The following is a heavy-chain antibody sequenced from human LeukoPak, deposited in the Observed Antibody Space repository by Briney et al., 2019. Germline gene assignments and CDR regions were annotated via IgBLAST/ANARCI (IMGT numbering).Heavy chain of an antibody. D-gene: IGHD1-26*01. J-gene: IGHJ5*02. Sequence: GGSLRLSCAASGFTFSSYTMNGVRQAPGKGLEWVSSISSSSSYIYYADSVKGRFTISRDNAKNSLYLQMNSLRAEDTAVYYCAREVGGATNSWGQGTLVTVSS. CDR2: ISSSSSYI. V-gene: IGHV3-21*01. CDR1: GFTFSSYT. CDR3: AREVGGATNS.